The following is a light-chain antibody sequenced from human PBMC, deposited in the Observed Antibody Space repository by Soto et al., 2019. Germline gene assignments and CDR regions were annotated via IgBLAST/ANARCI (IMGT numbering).Light chain of an antibody. CDR3: QQYGSSPRT. Sequence: EIVLTQSPGTLSLSPGERATLSCRASQTVSRSYSTWYQQKPGQPPRHLIYGASSRATGIPDRFSGSGSGTDFTLTISRLEPEDFAVYYCQQYGSSPRTFGQGTKVEIK. J-gene: IGKJ1*01. V-gene: IGKV3-20*01. CDR2: GAS. CDR1: QTVSRSY.